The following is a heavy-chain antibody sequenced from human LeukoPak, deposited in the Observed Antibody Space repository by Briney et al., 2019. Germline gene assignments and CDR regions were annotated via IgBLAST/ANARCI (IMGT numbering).Heavy chain of an antibody. J-gene: IGHJ4*02. D-gene: IGHD3-3*01. CDR1: GFTFSNYW. CDR2: IKNDGSEK. CDR3: ATDRGWRTSGYYLYYFEY. Sequence: PGGSLRLSCAASGFTFSNYWMSWVRQAPGKGLEWVASIKNDGSEKYYVDSVRGRYTISRDNTKNSLYLQMSSLRAEDTAVYYCATDRGWRTSGYYLYYFEYWGQGTLVTFSS. V-gene: IGHV3-7*01.